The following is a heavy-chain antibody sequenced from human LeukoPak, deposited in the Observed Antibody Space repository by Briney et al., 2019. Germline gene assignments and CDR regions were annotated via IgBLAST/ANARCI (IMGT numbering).Heavy chain of an antibody. D-gene: IGHD5-18*01. V-gene: IGHV4-34*01. J-gene: IGHJ4*02. CDR2: INHSGST. CDR3: AITRSYRGYSYGYEY. CDR1: VGSFSGYY. Sequence: SETLSLTCAVYVGSFSGYYWSWIRQPPGKGLEWIGEINHSGSTNYNPSLKSRVTISVDTSKNQFSLKLSSVTAADTAVYYCAITRSYRGYSYGYEYWGQGTLVTVSS.